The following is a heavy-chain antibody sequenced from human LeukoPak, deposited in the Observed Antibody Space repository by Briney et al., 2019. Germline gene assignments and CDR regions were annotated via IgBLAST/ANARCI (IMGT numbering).Heavy chain of an antibody. D-gene: IGHD5-12*01. Sequence: GGSLRLSCAASGFTFSGYGMHWVRQAPGKGLEWVAVISYDGHNEYYGDSVKGRFTISRDNSKNTVSLQMDSLRAEDTGTYYCAKGVGYGGMDVWGQGTTVTVSS. V-gene: IGHV3-30*18. J-gene: IGHJ6*02. CDR2: ISYDGHNE. CDR1: GFTFSGYG. CDR3: AKGVGYGGMDV.